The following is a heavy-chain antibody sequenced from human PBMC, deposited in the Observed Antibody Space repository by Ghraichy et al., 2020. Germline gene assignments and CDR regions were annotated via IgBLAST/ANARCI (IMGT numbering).Heavy chain of an antibody. D-gene: IGHD6-19*01. Sequence: GESLNISCAASRFTFSSYGMHWVRQAPGKGLEWVAFIRYDGGNKYYADSVKGRFTISRDNSKNTLYLQMNSLRAEDTAVYYCAKSASSSGWGAFDYWGQGTLVTVSS. V-gene: IGHV3-30*02. CDR3: AKSASSSGWGAFDY. CDR1: RFTFSSYG. J-gene: IGHJ4*02. CDR2: IRYDGGNK.